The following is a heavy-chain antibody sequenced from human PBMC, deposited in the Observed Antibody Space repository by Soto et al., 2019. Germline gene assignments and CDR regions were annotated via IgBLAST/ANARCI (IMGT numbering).Heavy chain of an antibody. CDR1: GGTISRYY. J-gene: IGHJ6*02. V-gene: IGHV4-59*01. CDR3: ARDLWGYCGTDCYPLDV. Sequence: QVQLQESGPGLVKPSETLSLTCTVSGGTISRYYWSWIRQPPGKGLEWIGYMYNTGSTVYNPSFKSRVTLSVXXSXNXXSLQLNSVTAADTAVYYCARDLWGYCGTDCYPLDVWGQGTTVTVSS. CDR2: MYNTGST. D-gene: IGHD2-21*02.